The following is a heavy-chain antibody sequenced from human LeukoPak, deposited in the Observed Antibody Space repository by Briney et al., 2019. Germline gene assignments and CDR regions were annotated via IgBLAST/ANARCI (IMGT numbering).Heavy chain of an antibody. Sequence: GEPLRISCKGSGYSFTVYWITWVRQMPGKGLEWMGTIDPSDSYTNYSPSFQGHVTISADKSINSAYLQWSSLKTSDSAIYYCARHFYGDYAFDSWGQGTLVTVSS. V-gene: IGHV5-10-1*01. D-gene: IGHD4-17*01. J-gene: IGHJ4*02. CDR1: GYSFTVYW. CDR2: IDPSDSYT. CDR3: ARHFYGDYAFDS.